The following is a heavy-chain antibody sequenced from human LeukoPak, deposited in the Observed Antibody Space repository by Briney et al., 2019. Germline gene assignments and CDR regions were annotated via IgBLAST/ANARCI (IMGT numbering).Heavy chain of an antibody. CDR1: GDSISSHY. J-gene: IGHJ4*02. Sequence: SETLSLTCTVSGDSISSHYWSWIRHPPGKGLEGSGYFYYSGSTNYNPSLKSRVNISVETTKNQFSLKLSSVTAAHTAVSYCARGNRAARYYYFDYWGQSTLVTVSS. CDR2: FYYSGST. D-gene: IGHD6-6*01. V-gene: IGHV4-59*11. CDR3: ARGNRAARYYYFDY.